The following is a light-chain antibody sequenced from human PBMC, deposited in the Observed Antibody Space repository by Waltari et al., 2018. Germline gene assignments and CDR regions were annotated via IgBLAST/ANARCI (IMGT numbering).Light chain of an antibody. CDR3: QQYNSAPRT. Sequence: DIQMTQSPSSLSAAVGDRVTITCRASQGISSWLAWYQQKPGEAPKLLIYKASNLQVGVPSRFSGSGSGTDFTLTISGLRPEDFATYCCQQYNSAPRTFGQGTKVEIK. J-gene: IGKJ1*01. CDR1: QGISSW. V-gene: IGKV1-12*01. CDR2: KAS.